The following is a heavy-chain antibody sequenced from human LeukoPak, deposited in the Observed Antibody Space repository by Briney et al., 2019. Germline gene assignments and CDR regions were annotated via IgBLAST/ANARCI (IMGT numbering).Heavy chain of an antibody. Sequence: SETLSLTCTVSGGSISSYYWSWIRQPPGKGLEWIGYIYYSGSTNYNPSLKSRVTISVDTSKNQFSLKLSSVTAADTAVYYCARAQDTYNSLYFDSWGQGALVTVPS. V-gene: IGHV4-59*01. CDR2: IYYSGST. J-gene: IGHJ4*02. D-gene: IGHD5-24*01. CDR1: GGSISSYY. CDR3: ARAQDTYNSLYFDS.